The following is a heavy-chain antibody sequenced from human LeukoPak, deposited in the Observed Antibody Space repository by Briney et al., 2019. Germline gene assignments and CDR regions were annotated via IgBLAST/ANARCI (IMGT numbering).Heavy chain of an antibody. V-gene: IGHV1-69*05. D-gene: IGHD3-3*01. CDR3: ARAIVFGVVIPFFDAFDI. CDR2: IIPIFGTA. J-gene: IGHJ3*02. Sequence: SVKVSCKASGGTFSSYAISWVRQAPGQGLEWMGGIIPIFGTANYAQKFQGRVTITTDESTSTAYMELSSLRSEDTAVYYCARAIVFGVVIPFFDAFDIWGQGTMVTVSS. CDR1: GGTFSSYA.